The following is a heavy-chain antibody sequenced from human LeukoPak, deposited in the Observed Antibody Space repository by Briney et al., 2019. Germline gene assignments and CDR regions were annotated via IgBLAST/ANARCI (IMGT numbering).Heavy chain of an antibody. Sequence: PGGSLRLSCAASGLTVSSNYMSWVRQAPGKGLEWVSVIYSGGSTYYADSVKGRFTISRDNSKNTLYLQMNSLRAEDTAVYYCARPGGYGSGSYYPLDAFDIWGQGTMVTVSS. CDR3: ARPGGYGSGSYYPLDAFDI. V-gene: IGHV3-66*04. D-gene: IGHD3-10*01. J-gene: IGHJ3*02. CDR1: GLTVSSNY. CDR2: IYSGGST.